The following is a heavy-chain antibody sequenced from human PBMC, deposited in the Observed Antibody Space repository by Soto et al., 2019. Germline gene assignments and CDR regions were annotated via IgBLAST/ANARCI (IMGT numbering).Heavy chain of an antibody. CDR2: TYYRSKWYN. D-gene: IGHD3-3*01. J-gene: IGHJ6*02. Sequence: PSQTLSLTCAISGDSVSSNSAAWNWIRQSPSRGLEWLGRTYYRSKWYNDYAVSVKSRITINPDTSKNQFSLQLNSVTPEDTAVYYCARDLVGTIFGVVSYYYYYGMDVWGQGTTVTVSS. V-gene: IGHV6-1*01. CDR3: ARDLVGTIFGVVSYYYYYGMDV. CDR1: GDSVSSNSAA.